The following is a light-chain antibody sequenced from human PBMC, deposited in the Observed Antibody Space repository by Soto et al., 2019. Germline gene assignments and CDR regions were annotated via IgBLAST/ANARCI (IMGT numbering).Light chain of an antibody. V-gene: IGKV1-5*03. J-gene: IGKJ1*01. CDR3: QHYNSYSEE. CDR2: KAS. Sequence: DIQMTQSPSTLSGSVGDRVTITCRASQTISSWLAWYQQKTGKAPKLLIYKASTLKSGVPSRFSGSGSVTEFTLTISSLQPDDFASYYCQHYNSYSEEFGQGTKVELK. CDR1: QTISSW.